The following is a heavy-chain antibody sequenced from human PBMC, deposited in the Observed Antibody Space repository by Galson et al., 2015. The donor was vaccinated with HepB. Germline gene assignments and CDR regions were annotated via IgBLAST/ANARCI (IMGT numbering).Heavy chain of an antibody. CDR1: GDSISRSSDF. J-gene: IGHJ4*02. CDR3: ARQPPSLAMALDY. Sequence: SETLSLTCIVSGDSISRSSDFWGWIRQPPGKGLEWIGSMHHSGSTYYNPSLKSRITISVDTSKNQFSLRLSSVTAADTAVYYCARQPPSLAMALDYWGQGTLVTVSS. V-gene: IGHV4-39*01. CDR2: MHHSGST. D-gene: IGHD5-18*01.